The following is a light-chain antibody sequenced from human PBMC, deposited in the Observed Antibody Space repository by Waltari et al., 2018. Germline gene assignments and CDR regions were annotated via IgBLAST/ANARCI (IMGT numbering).Light chain of an antibody. J-gene: IGKJ4*01. CDR1: QSVSSS. CDR2: GAS. V-gene: IGKV3-15*01. Sequence: EIVMTQSPATLSMSLGEGATLSCRASQSVSSSLAWYQQKPGQGPRLLIYGASTRATGLPARFSGSRSGTEFTLTITNMQSEDFAVYYCQQYNSWPLTFGGGTKVEIK. CDR3: QQYNSWPLT.